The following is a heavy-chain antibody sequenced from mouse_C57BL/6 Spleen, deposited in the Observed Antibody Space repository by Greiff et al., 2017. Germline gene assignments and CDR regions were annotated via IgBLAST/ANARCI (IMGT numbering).Heavy chain of an antibody. V-gene: IGHV1-15*01. CDR3: TYYGLYFDY. D-gene: IGHD1-2*01. Sequence: QVQLQQSGAELVRPGASVTLSCKASGYTFTDYEMHWVKQTPVHGLEWIGAIDPETGGTAYNQKFKGKAILTADKSSSPAYMELRSLTSEDSSVYYCTYYGLYFDYWGQGTTLTVSS. CDR1: GYTFTDYE. CDR2: IDPETGGT. J-gene: IGHJ2*01.